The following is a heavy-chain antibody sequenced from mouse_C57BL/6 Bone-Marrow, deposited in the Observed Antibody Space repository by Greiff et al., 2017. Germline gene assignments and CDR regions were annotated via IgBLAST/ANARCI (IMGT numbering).Heavy chain of an antibody. J-gene: IGHJ2*01. V-gene: IGHV1-69*01. Sequence: QVQLQQPGAELVMPGASVKLSCKASGYTFTSYWMHWVKPRPGPGLDWIGEIDPSDIYTNYNQKFKCKSTLTVDNSSSTAYMQLSSLTAEDSAVYYCARLHDYWGQGTTLTVSS. CDR3: ARLHDY. CDR1: GYTFTSYW. CDR2: IDPSDIYT.